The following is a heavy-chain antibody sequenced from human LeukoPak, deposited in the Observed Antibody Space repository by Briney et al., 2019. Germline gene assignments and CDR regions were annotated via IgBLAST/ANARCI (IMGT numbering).Heavy chain of an antibody. CDR3: ATRPDIASTGPGWFDP. Sequence: NPSETLSLTCAVYGGSFSGHYWSWIRQPPGKGLEWIGEINHSGSTNYNSSLKSRVTISVDTSKNQFSLTLSSVTAADTAVYYCATRPDIASTGPGWFDPWGQGTLVTVSS. V-gene: IGHV4-34*01. J-gene: IGHJ5*02. D-gene: IGHD6-13*01. CDR2: INHSGST. CDR1: GGSFSGHY.